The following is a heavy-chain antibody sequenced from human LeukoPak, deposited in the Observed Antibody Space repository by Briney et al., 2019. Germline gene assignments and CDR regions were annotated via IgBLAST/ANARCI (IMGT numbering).Heavy chain of an antibody. Sequence: KPSETLSLTCTVSGGSISSYYWSWIRQPPGKGLEWIGYIYYSGISSYNPSLKSRLTISVDTYKNQFSLKLSSVTAADTAVYYLARDPRGHRYCTTTSCPLTFDSWGQGTLVTVSS. J-gene: IGHJ4*02. V-gene: IGHV4-59*01. CDR3: ARDPRGHRYCTTTSCPLTFDS. CDR1: GGSISSYY. CDR2: IYYSGIS. D-gene: IGHD2-2*01.